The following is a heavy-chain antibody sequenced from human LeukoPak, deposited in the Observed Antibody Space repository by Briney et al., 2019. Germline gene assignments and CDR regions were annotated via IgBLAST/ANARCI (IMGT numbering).Heavy chain of an antibody. CDR3: NYDFWSGYPGGGS. Sequence: PGGSLRLSCAASGFTFSSYGMHWVRQAPGKGLEWVAFIRYNGGIEYYADSVKGRFTISRDNSKDTLYLQMNSVRPEDTAVYYCNYDFWSGYPGGGSWGQGALVVVSS. J-gene: IGHJ5*02. CDR2: IRYNGGIE. V-gene: IGHV3-30*02. D-gene: IGHD3-3*01. CDR1: GFTFSSYG.